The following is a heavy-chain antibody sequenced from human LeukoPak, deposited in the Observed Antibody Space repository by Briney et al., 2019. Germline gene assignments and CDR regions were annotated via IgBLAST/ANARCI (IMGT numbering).Heavy chain of an antibody. D-gene: IGHD5-12*01. CDR3: ARIRGYSGYDRGYFDY. J-gene: IGHJ4*02. CDR1: GFTFSIYS. CDR2: ISSSSSYI. V-gene: IGHV3-21*01. Sequence: PGGSLRLSCAASGFTFSIYSMNWVRQAPGKGLEWVSSISSSSSYIYYADSVKGRFTISRDNAKNSLYLQMNSLRAEDTAVYYCARIRGYSGYDRGYFDYWGQGTLVTVSS.